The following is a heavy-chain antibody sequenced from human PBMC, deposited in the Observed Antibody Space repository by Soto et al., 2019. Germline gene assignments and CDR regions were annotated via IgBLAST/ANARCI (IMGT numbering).Heavy chain of an antibody. CDR1: GGSFSGYY. Sequence: SETLSLTCSVYGGSFSGYYWSWIRQPPGRGLEWIGEINHSGSTNYNPSLKSRVTVSVDTSRNQFSLRLSTVTAADTGVYFCARNDHRTITALWWFDPWGQGTLVTVSS. V-gene: IGHV4-34*01. J-gene: IGHJ5*02. CDR3: ARNDHRTITALWWFDP. CDR2: INHSGST. D-gene: IGHD6-6*01.